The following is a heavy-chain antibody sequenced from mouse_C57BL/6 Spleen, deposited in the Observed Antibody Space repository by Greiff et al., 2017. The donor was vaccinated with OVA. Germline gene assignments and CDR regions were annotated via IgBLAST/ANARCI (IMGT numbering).Heavy chain of an antibody. CDR1: GYTFTSYW. CDR3: ARRSHYDYYFDY. D-gene: IGHD2-4*01. J-gene: IGHJ2*01. Sequence: QVQLQQPGAELVRPGSSVKLSCKASGYTFTSYWMHWVKQRPIQGLEWIGNIDPSDSETHYNQKFKDKATLTVDKSSSTAYMQLSSLTSEDSAVYYCARRSHYDYYFDYWGQGTTLTVSS. V-gene: IGHV1-52*01. CDR2: IDPSDSET.